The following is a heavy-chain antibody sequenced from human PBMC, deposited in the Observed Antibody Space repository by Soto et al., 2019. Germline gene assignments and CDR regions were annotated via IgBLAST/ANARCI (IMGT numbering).Heavy chain of an antibody. CDR1: GGSLSSYY. CDR3: AGSLVGYYYDSSGYPFDI. CDR2: IYFSDST. Sequence: PSETLSLTCTVSGGSLSSYYWIWIRQSPGKGLENLGYIYFSDSTNYNPSFKSRITISVDTSRNQFFLTLSSMTAADTAVYYCAGSLVGYYYDSSGYPFDIWGQGTMVTVSS. J-gene: IGHJ3*02. D-gene: IGHD3-22*01. V-gene: IGHV4-4*09.